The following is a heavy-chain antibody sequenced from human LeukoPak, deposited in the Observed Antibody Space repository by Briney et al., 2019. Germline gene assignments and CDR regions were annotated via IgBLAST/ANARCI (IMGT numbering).Heavy chain of an antibody. V-gene: IGHV4-61*01. CDR3: AREGNTFDAFDI. CDR1: GGSVSSGSYY. J-gene: IGHJ3*02. D-gene: IGHD4-23*01. Sequence: PSETLSLTCTVSGGSVSSGSYYWSWIRQPPGKGLEWIGYIYYSGGTNYNPSLKSRVTISVDTSKNQFSLKLSSVTAADTAVYYCAREGNTFDAFDIWGQGTMVTVSS. CDR2: IYYSGGT.